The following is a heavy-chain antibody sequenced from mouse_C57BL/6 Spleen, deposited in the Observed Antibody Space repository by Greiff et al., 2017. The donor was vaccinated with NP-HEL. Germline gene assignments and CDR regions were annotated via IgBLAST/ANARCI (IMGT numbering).Heavy chain of an antibody. CDR3: ARGRAVVAPYAMDY. CDR1: GYAFSSSW. V-gene: IGHV1-82*01. D-gene: IGHD1-1*01. Sequence: VQLVESGPELVKPGASVKISCKASGYAFSSSWMNWVKQRPGKGLEWIGRIYPGDGDTNYNGKFKGKATLTADKSSSTAYMQLSSLTSEDSAVYFCARGRAVVAPYAMDYWGQGTSVTVSS. CDR2: IYPGDGDT. J-gene: IGHJ4*01.